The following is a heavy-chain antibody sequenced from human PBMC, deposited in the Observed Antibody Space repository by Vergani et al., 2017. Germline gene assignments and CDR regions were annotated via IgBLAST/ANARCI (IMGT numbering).Heavy chain of an antibody. Sequence: EVQLMESGGGLVQPGGSLRLSCAASGFTFSNYWMSWVRQAPGKGLEWVANIKEDGSETFYVDSVMGRFTISRHNDKNSLYLQMNSLRAEDTAVYFCARLGLTASRREAPVFDYWGQGTLVTVSS. CDR3: ARLGLTASRREAPVFDY. D-gene: IGHD6-13*01. CDR2: IKEDGSET. CDR1: GFTFSNYW. V-gene: IGHV3-7*01. J-gene: IGHJ4*02.